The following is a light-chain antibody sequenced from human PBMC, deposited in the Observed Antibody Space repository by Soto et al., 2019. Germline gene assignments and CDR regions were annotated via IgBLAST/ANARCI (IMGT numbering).Light chain of an antibody. CDR3: QSYDSSLSGYV. Sequence: QSVLTQPPSVSGAPGQRVTISCTGSSSNIGSTYDVHWYQQFPGTAPKLLIYANTNRPSGVPDRFSGSKSGTSASLAITGLQAEDEADYYCQSYDSSLSGYVFGPWTKLTVL. CDR2: ANT. CDR1: SSNIGSTYD. V-gene: IGLV1-40*01. J-gene: IGLJ1*01.